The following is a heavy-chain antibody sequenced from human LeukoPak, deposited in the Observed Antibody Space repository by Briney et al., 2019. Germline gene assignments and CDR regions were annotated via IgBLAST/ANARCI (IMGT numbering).Heavy chain of an antibody. D-gene: IGHD4-23*01. Sequence: PGGSLRLSCAASGFTFGDYGMSWVRQGPGKGLEWVSGINWKSNNIAYADSVKGRFIISRDNAKNSLYLQMNSLRAEDTAVYYCARNYGGDSGGWYLDLWGRGTLVTVSS. CDR3: ARNYGGDSGGWYLDL. CDR1: GFTFGDYG. CDR2: INWKSNNI. V-gene: IGHV3-20*04. J-gene: IGHJ2*01.